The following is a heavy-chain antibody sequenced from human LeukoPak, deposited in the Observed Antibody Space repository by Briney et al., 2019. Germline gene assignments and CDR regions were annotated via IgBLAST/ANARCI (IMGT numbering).Heavy chain of an antibody. CDR1: GGSISSYY. CDR2: IYHSGST. V-gene: IGHV4-59*12. J-gene: IGHJ3*02. CDR3: ARGQDAFDI. Sequence: PSETLSLTCTVSGGSISSYYWSWIRQPPGKGLEWIGYIYHSGSTYYNPSLKSRVTISVDRSKNQFSLKLSSVTAADTAVYYCARGQDAFDIWGQGTMVTVSS.